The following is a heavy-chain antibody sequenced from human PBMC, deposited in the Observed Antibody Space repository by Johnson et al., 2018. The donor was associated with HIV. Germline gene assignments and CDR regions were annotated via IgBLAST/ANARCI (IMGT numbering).Heavy chain of an antibody. J-gene: IGHJ3*02. Sequence: QVQLVESGGGVVQPGRSLRLSCAASGFTFSSYAMHWVRQAPGKGLEWVAVISYDRSNKYYADSVKGRFTISRYNSKNTFFLQINSLRAEYTAVYYCARDPYTGAGNPFDIWGQVTRVTVS. CDR3: ARDPYTGAGNPFDI. V-gene: IGHV3-30-3*01. CDR1: GFTFSSYA. D-gene: IGHD3-10*01. CDR2: ISYDRSNK.